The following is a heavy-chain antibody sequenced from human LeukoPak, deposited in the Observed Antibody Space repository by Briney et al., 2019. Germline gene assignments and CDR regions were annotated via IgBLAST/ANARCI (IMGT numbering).Heavy chain of an antibody. J-gene: IGHJ3*02. Sequence: PGGSLRLSCAASGFTFSSYAMSWVRQTPGKGLEWVSTISGRGDSTYYADSVKGRFTISRDNSKNTLYLQMNSLRAEDTAVYYCAREGLTTTPNNALDIWGQGTMVTVSS. D-gene: IGHD4-11*01. V-gene: IGHV3-23*01. CDR3: AREGLTTTPNNALDI. CDR2: ISGRGDST. CDR1: GFTFSSYA.